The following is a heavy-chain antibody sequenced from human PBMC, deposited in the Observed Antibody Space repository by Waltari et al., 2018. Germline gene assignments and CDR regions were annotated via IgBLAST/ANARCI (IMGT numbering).Heavy chain of an antibody. V-gene: IGHV4-39*01. CDR1: GGSISSSSYY. CDR3: ARHENTMVRGGFLFDY. D-gene: IGHD3-10*01. Sequence: QLQLQESGPGLVKPSETLSLTCTVSGGSISSSSYYWGWIPQPPGKGLEWIGSIYYSGSTYYNPSLKSRVTISVDTSKNQFSLKLSSVTAADTAVYYCARHENTMVRGGFLFDYWGQGTLVTVSS. CDR2: IYYSGST. J-gene: IGHJ4*02.